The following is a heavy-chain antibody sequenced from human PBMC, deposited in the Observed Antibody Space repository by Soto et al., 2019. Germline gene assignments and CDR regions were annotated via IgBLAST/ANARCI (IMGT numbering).Heavy chain of an antibody. CDR2: INTGNGNT. J-gene: IGHJ4*02. V-gene: IGHV1-3*04. D-gene: IGHD3-16*01. CDR1: GWTFSYIP. CDR3: ARVRRRGTESSYDA. Sequence: QVYLVQSGAEVKKPGASVTVSCTASGWTFSYIPIHWLRRAHGQRLEWMGWINTGNGNTKISQNFQGRVTLTGDTAASTAYLDMRSLTSEDTAVYYCARVRRRGTESSYDAWGQGTLVSVSS.